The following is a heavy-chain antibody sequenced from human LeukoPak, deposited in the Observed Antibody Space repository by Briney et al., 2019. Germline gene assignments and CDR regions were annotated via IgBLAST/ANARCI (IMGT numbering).Heavy chain of an antibody. CDR2: IYYSGST. Sequence: SETLFLTCTVSGGSISSSSYYWGWIRQPPGKGLEWIGSIYYSGSTYYNPSLKSRVTISVDTSKNQFSLKLSSVTAADTAEYYCARHNLYDSSGLGGDYWGQGTLVTVSS. J-gene: IGHJ4*02. V-gene: IGHV4-39*01. CDR1: GGSISSSSYY. CDR3: ARHNLYDSSGLGGDY. D-gene: IGHD3-22*01.